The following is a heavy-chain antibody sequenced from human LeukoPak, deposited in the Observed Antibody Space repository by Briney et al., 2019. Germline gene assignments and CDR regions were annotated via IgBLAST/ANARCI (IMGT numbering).Heavy chain of an antibody. CDR2: IYYSGST. V-gene: IGHV4-59*12. CDR3: ASYLGIEDAFDI. Sequence: PSETLSLTCTVSGGSISSYYWSWIRQPPGKGLEWIGYIYYSGSTNYNPSLKSRVTISVDTSKNQFSLKLSSVTAADTAVYYCASYLGIEDAFDIWGQGTMVTVSS. J-gene: IGHJ3*02. CDR1: GGSISSYY. D-gene: IGHD7-27*01.